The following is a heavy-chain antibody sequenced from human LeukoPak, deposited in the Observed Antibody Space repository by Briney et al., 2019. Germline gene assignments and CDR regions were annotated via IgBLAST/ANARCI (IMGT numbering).Heavy chain of an antibody. CDR2: IGIDSGNT. Sequence: GGSLRLSCAASGFTFSDYSTNWVRQAPGKGLEWILYIGIDSGNTNYAASVKGRVTISGGKAKNSLYLQMNSLRVEDTAVYYCARDYKYAFDNWGQGTLATVSS. CDR1: GFTFSDYS. V-gene: IGHV3-48*01. J-gene: IGHJ4*02. CDR3: ARDYKYAFDN. D-gene: IGHD5-24*01.